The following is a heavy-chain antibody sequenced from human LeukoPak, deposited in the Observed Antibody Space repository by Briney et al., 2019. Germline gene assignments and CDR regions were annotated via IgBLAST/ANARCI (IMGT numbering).Heavy chain of an antibody. J-gene: IGHJ5*02. CDR3: ARDPGNSPSPAWFDP. CDR2: ISAYNGNR. V-gene: IGHV1-18*01. Sequence: ASVKVSCKASGYTFTNYGISWVRQAPGQGLEWMGWISAYNGNRNYAQKLQGRVTMTTDTSMSTAYMELRSLRSDDTAVYYCARDPGNSPSPAWFDPWGQGTLVTVSS. CDR1: GYTFTNYG. D-gene: IGHD2/OR15-2a*01.